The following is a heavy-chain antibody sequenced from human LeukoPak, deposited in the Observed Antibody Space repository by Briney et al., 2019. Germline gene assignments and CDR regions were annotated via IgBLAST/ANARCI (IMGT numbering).Heavy chain of an antibody. J-gene: IGHJ4*02. CDR3: ARRSTSGSYWDYFDY. CDR1: GGSISSYY. V-gene: IGHV4-59*08. CDR2: IHYSGST. D-gene: IGHD1-26*01. Sequence: KPSETLSLTCTVSGGSISSYYWSWIRQPPGKGLEWIGYIHYSGSTNYNPSLKSRVTISVDTSKNQFSLRLISVTAADTAVYYCARRSTSGSYWDYFDYWGPGTQVTVSS.